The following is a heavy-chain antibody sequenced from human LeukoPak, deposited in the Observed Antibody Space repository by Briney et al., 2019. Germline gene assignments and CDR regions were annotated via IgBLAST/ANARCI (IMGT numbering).Heavy chain of an antibody. CDR1: GFAFSSYG. Sequence: PGGSLRLSCAASGFAFSSYGMHWVRQAPGKGLEGGAVISYDGSNKYYADSVKGRFTISRDNSKNTLYLQMNSLRAEDTAVYYCAKEPRVVVAAREDYFDYWGQGTLVTVSS. CDR3: AKEPRVVVAAREDYFDY. CDR2: ISYDGSNK. D-gene: IGHD2-15*01. V-gene: IGHV3-30*18. J-gene: IGHJ4*02.